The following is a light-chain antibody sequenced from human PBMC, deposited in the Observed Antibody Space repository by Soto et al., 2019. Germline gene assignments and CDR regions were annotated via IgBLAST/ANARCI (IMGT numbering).Light chain of an antibody. J-gene: IGKJ2*01. V-gene: IGKV3-15*01. CDR3: QQYNNWLGT. CDR2: GAS. CDR1: QSVTSN. Sequence: EIVMTQSPATLSVSPGERVTLSCRASQSVTSNLAWYQQKPGQAPRLLIYGASTRATGTPARFSGSGSGTEFTLTISSLQSEDFAVYYCQQYNNWLGTFGQGTKVDI.